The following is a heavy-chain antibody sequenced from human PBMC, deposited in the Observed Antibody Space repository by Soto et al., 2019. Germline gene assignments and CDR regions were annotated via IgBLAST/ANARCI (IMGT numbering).Heavy chain of an antibody. J-gene: IGHJ4*02. CDR3: ATAEVDY. CDR2: MNSDGGII. CDR1: GYTFGNHW. Sequence: GGSLRLSCAVAGYTFGNHWMHWVRQAPGKGLEWVSRMNSDGGIINYADSVKGRFTVSRDNARNTLYLQMNSLRVEDTAVYYCATAEVDYWGPGTLVTVSS. V-gene: IGHV3-74*01.